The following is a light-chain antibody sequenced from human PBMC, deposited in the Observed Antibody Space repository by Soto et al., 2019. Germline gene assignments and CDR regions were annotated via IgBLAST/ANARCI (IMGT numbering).Light chain of an antibody. CDR3: QQYNSYSSWT. CDR1: QGISSY. V-gene: IGKV1-8*01. CDR2: AAS. Sequence: AILMTQSPSSFSASPGDRVTITCRASQGISSYLAWYQQKPGKAPKLLIYAASTLESGVLSRFSGSGSGTEFTLTISSLQTDDFATYYCQQYNSYSSWTFGQGTKVDIK. J-gene: IGKJ1*01.